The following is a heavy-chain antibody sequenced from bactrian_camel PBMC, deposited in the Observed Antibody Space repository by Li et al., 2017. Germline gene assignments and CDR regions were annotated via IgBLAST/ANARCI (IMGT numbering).Heavy chain of an antibody. V-gene: IGHV3S10*01. J-gene: IGHJ4*01. CDR1: GFTFSSYD. CDR2: IDSDGSL. Sequence: VQLVESGGGLVQPGGSLTLSCTASGFTFSSYDMSWVRQAPGRGLEWVATIDSDGSLSYADSVKGRFTISQDNAKNEVYLQLNSLKIDDTAMYYCANLDGHYWGQGTQVTVS. CDR3: ANLDGHY.